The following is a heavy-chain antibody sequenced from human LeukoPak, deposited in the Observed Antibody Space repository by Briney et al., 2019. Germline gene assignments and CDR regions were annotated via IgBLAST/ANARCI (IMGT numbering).Heavy chain of an antibody. Sequence: GGSLSLSCAASGFTLSSYGMHCVRQAPAKALEGVAVISYDGSNKYYADSVKGRFNVSRDNSKNTLYLQMNSLRAEDTAVYYCAKDLGAVVPAAMGLDYWGQGTLVTVSS. V-gene: IGHV3-30*18. CDR3: AKDLGAVVPAAMGLDY. CDR1: GFTLSSYG. J-gene: IGHJ4*02. CDR2: ISYDGSNK. D-gene: IGHD2-2*01.